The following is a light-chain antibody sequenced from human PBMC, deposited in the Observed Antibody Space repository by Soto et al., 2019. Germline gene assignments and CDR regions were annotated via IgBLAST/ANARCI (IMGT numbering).Light chain of an antibody. CDR2: INN. J-gene: IGLJ3*02. V-gene: IGLV1-44*01. CDR3: ATWDDRLNDWV. CDR1: SSNVGSNT. Sequence: QSVLTQPPSASGTPGQRVTISCSGSSSNVGSNTVSWYQQLSGAAPKLLIFINNQRPSGVPDRFSGSKSGTSASLAISGLQSEDDADYYCATWDDRLNDWVFGGGTKLTVL.